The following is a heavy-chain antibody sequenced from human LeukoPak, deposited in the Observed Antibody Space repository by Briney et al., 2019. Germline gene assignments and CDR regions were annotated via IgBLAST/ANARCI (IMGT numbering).Heavy chain of an antibody. V-gene: IGHV4-34*01. Sequence: SETLSLTCAVYDGSFSGYYCSWIRQPPGKGLEWIGEINHSGSANYNPSLKSRVTIFLDTSKNQFSLNLSSVTAADTAVYYCARRPRGVIIKTWFDSWGQGTLVTVSS. J-gene: IGHJ5*01. CDR2: INHSGSA. CDR1: DGSFSGYY. CDR3: ARRPRGVIIKTWFDS. D-gene: IGHD3-10*01.